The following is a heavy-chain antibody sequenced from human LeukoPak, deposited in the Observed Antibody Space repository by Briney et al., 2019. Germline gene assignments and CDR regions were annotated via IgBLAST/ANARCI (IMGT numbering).Heavy chain of an antibody. CDR2: IYYSGST. Sequence: SETLSLTCAVSGGSISSYYWSWIRQPPGKGLEWIGYIYYSGSTNYNPSLKSRVTISVDTSKNQFSLKLSSVTAAGTAVYYCARYKMDYGDYYYFDYWGQGTLVTVSS. CDR1: GGSISSYY. V-gene: IGHV4-59*01. CDR3: ARYKMDYGDYYYFDY. J-gene: IGHJ4*02. D-gene: IGHD4-17*01.